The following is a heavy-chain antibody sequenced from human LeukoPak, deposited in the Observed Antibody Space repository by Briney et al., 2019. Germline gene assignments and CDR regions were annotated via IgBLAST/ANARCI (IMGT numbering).Heavy chain of an antibody. D-gene: IGHD3-3*01. Sequence: PGGSLRLSCAASGFTFSSYWMHWARHAPGKGLVWVSRINSDGSSTSYADSVKGRFTISRVNAKNTLYLQMNSLRAEDTAVYYCASASDFGVGYGMDVWGQGTTVTVSS. CDR2: INSDGSST. CDR1: GFTFSSYW. V-gene: IGHV3-74*01. CDR3: ASASDFGVGYGMDV. J-gene: IGHJ6*02.